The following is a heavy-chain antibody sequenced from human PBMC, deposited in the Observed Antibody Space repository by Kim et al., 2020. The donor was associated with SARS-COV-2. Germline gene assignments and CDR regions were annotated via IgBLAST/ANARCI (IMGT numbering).Heavy chain of an antibody. CDR1: GFTFSNYG. CDR2: IWYDGSNE. CDR3: AREAWLGSGDPGDF. Sequence: GGSLRLSCVASGFTFSNYGMHWVRQAPGKGLEWVASIWYDGSNENYADSLKGRFTISRDNSKNTLYLQMNSLRAEDTALYYCAREAWLGSGDPGDFWGQG. J-gene: IGHJ1*01. V-gene: IGHV3-33*01. D-gene: IGHD6-19*01.